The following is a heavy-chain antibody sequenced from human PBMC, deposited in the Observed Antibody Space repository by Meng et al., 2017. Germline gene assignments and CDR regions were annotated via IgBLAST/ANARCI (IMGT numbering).Heavy chain of an antibody. CDR1: GGSIRSSNG. Sequence: QGQRGAPGPGRVKPSGPLSLTFVVSGGSIRSSNGWSWVRQPPGKGLEWIGEIYHSGSTNYNPSLKSRVTISVDKSKNQFSLKLSSVTAADTAVYYCARWSIYCSGGSCYSFDYWGQGTLVTVSS. V-gene: IGHV4-4*02. CDR2: IYHSGST. D-gene: IGHD2-15*01. J-gene: IGHJ4*02. CDR3: ARWSIYCSGGSCYSFDY.